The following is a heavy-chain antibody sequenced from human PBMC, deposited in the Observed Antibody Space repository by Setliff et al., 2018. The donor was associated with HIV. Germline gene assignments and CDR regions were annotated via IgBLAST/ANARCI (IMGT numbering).Heavy chain of an antibody. D-gene: IGHD2-15*01. CDR3: ARDSVLGYCSGGSCSIDY. Sequence: SETLSLTCTVSGGSMSPYYWSWIRQGDGIGLEWIGRIYGSGSTIYNPSLRSRVTISVDTSKNQFSLKLTSVTAADTAVYYCARDSVLGYCSGGSCSIDYWGQGTLVTVSS. V-gene: IGHV4-4*07. CDR1: GGSMSPYY. J-gene: IGHJ4*02. CDR2: IYGSGST.